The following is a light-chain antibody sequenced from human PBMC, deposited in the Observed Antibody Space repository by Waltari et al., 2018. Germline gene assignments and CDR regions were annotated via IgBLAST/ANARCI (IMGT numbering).Light chain of an antibody. J-gene: IGLJ1*01. CDR1: SPNIGARSD. V-gene: IGLV1-40*01. CDR3: QSYDIGLSGPYV. Sequence: SVLAQPPSVSGAPGQRVANTCSGRSPNIGARSDVHGSQQFPGSAPKLLVHGNNNRPSGVPDRFSVSRSGTSASLAITGLQAEDEADYYCQSYDIGLSGPYVFGTGTKVTVL. CDR2: GNN.